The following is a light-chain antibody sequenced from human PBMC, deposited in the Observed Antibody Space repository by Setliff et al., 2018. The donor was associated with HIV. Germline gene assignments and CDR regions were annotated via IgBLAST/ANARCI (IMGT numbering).Light chain of an antibody. CDR1: SSDVGSYNY. V-gene: IGLV2-14*03. Sequence: QSALTQPASVSGFPGQSITISCTGSSSDVGSYNYVSWYQQHPGKAPKLMISDVSKRPSGVSNRFSGSKSGNTASLTISGLQAEDEADYYCSSYAGSYYVFGTGTKATVL. J-gene: IGLJ1*01. CDR2: DVS. CDR3: SSYAGSYYV.